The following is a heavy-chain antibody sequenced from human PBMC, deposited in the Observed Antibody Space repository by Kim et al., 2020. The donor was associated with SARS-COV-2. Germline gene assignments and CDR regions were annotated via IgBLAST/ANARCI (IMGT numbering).Heavy chain of an antibody. V-gene: IGHV3-23*01. CDR3: AKDLRGTGTIDY. D-gene: IGHD1-1*01. J-gene: IGHJ4*02. Sequence: YYQASVRGRFTIPQNNSKNTLYLQMNRLRAEDTAVYYCAKDLRGTGTIDYWGQGTLVTVSS.